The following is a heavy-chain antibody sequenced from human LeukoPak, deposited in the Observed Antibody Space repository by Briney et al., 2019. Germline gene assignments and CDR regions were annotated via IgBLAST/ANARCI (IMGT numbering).Heavy chain of an antibody. CDR1: CGSISSYY. J-gene: IGHJ4*02. V-gene: IGHV4-4*07. D-gene: IGHD1-26*01. CDR2: IYTGGST. CDR3: ARENTGSYREFDY. Sequence: SETLSLTCTVSCGSISSYYWSWIRQPAGKGLEWIGRIYTGGSTNYNPSLKSRVTMSVDSSNNQFSLKPSSVTAADTAVYYCARENTGSYREFDYWGQGTLVTVSS.